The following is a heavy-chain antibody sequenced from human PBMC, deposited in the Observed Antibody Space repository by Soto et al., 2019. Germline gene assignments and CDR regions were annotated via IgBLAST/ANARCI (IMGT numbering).Heavy chain of an antibody. V-gene: IGHV1-18*01. CDR3: ARDRGSYALDY. Sequence: QVQLVQSGAEVKKPGASVKVSCKASGYTFTNYGISWVRQAPGQGLEWMGWISANNGNTNYEQKLKGRVTMTTDTSTSTDYMELRSLSSDDTAVYYCARDRGSYALDYWGQGTLVTVSS. CDR2: ISANNGNT. CDR1: GYTFTNYG. D-gene: IGHD1-26*01. J-gene: IGHJ4*02.